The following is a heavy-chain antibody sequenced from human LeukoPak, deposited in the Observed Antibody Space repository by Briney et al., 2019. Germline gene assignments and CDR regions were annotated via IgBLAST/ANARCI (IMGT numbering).Heavy chain of an antibody. J-gene: IGHJ6*02. D-gene: IGHD2-15*01. CDR1: GFALFA. CDR3: AKDQVVVVAARGLYGMDV. Sequence: GGSLRLSCTASGFALFAVHWVRQAPGKGLEWVAVISYDGSNKYYADSVKGRFTISRDNSKNTLYLQMNSLRAEDTAVYYCAKDQVVVVAARGLYGMDVWGQGTTVTVSS. CDR2: ISYDGSNK. V-gene: IGHV3-30*18.